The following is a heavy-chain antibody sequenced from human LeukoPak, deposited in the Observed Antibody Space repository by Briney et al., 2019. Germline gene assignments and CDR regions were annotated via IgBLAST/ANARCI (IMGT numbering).Heavy chain of an antibody. CDR2: ISGSGGST. CDR3: AKVRTVTTLDFDY. V-gene: IGHV3-23*01. J-gene: IGHJ4*02. Sequence: GGSLRLSCAASGFTFRSYAMSWVRQAPGKGLEWVSAISGSGGSTYYADSVKGRFTISRDNSKNTLYLQMNSLGAEDTAVYYCAKVRTVTTLDFDYWGQGTLVTVSS. CDR1: GFTFRSYA. D-gene: IGHD4-17*01.